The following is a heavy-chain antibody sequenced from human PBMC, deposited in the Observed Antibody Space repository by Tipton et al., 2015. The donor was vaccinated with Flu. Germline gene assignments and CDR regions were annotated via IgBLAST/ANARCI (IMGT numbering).Heavy chain of an antibody. Sequence: RSLRLSCAASGFTFSSYGMPWVRQAPGKGLEWVAVIWYDGSNKYYADSVKGRFTISRDNSKNTLYLQMNSLRAEDTAVYYCAKDQSSGTRYCSGGSCYWVNYGMDVWGQGTAVSVSS. J-gene: IGHJ6*02. V-gene: IGHV3-33*06. CDR3: AKDQSSGTRYCSGGSCYWVNYGMDV. CDR1: GFTFSSYG. D-gene: IGHD2-15*01. CDR2: IWYDGSNK.